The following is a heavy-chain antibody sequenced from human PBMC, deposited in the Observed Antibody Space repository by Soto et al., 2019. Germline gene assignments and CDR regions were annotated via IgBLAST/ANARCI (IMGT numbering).Heavy chain of an antibody. Sequence: QVQLVQSGAEVKKPGSSVKVSCKASGGTFSSYAISWVRQAPGQGLEWMGGIIPIFGTANYAQKFQGRVTITAXXSXSKXYMELSSLRSEDTAVYYCARDGPRPGTSIYYGMDVWGQGTTVTVSS. CDR1: GGTFSSYA. D-gene: IGHD2-2*01. V-gene: IGHV1-69*12. CDR2: IIPIFGTA. J-gene: IGHJ6*02. CDR3: ARDGPRPGTSIYYGMDV.